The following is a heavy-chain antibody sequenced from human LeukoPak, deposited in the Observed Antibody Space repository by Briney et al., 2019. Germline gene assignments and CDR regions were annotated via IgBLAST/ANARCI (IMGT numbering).Heavy chain of an antibody. J-gene: IGHJ4*02. CDR3: AKGTLGYCSGGRCYSGY. D-gene: IGHD2-15*01. Sequence: GGSLRLSCAASGFTFSSYAMIWVRQAPGKGLEWVSVISAGGGSTDFADSVKGRFTVSRDNSKNTLYLQMSSLRAEDTAGYYCAKGTLGYCSGGRCYSGYWGQGTLVTVSS. CDR1: GFTFSSYA. V-gene: IGHV3-23*01. CDR2: ISAGGGST.